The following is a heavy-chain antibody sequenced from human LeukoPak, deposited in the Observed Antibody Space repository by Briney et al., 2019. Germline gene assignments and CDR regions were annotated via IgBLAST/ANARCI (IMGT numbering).Heavy chain of an antibody. D-gene: IGHD3-3*01. CDR2: VIPIFGTA. V-gene: IGHV1-69*05. J-gene: IGHJ4*02. CDR1: GGTFSSYA. Sequence: SVKVSCKASGGTFSSYAISWVRQAPGQGLEWMGGVIPIFGTANYAQKFQGRVTITTDESTSTAYMELSSLRSEDTAVYYCATSTFKLRFLEWLPSYFDYWGQGTLVTVSS. CDR3: ATSTFKLRFLEWLPSYFDY.